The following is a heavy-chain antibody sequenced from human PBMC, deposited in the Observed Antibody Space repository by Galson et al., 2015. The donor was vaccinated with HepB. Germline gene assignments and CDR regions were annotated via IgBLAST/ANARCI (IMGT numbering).Heavy chain of an antibody. J-gene: IGHJ4*02. D-gene: IGHD6-13*01. CDR1: GFSLSTSGVG. CDR3: ARSWIAAAGTGGYFDY. V-gene: IGHV2-5*02. Sequence: PALVKPTQTLTLTCTFSGFSLSTSGVGVGWIRQPPGKALEWLALMYWDDDKRYSPSLKSRLTITKDTSKNQVVLTMTNMDPVDTATYYCARSWIAAAGTGGYFDYWGQGTLVTVSS. CDR2: MYWDDDK.